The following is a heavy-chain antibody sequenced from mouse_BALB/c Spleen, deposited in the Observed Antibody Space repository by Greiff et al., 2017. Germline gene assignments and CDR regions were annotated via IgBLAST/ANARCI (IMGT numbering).Heavy chain of an antibody. CDR1: GFTFSDYY. CDR2: ISDGGSYT. J-gene: IGHJ4*01. Sequence: EVQVVESGGGLVKPGGSLKLSCAASGFTFSDYYMYWVRQTPEKRLEWVATISDGGSYTYYPDSVKGRFTISRDNAKNNLYLQMSSLKSEDTAMYYCARGDGYFYAMDYWGQGTSVTVSS. D-gene: IGHD2-3*01. V-gene: IGHV5-4*02. CDR3: ARGDGYFYAMDY.